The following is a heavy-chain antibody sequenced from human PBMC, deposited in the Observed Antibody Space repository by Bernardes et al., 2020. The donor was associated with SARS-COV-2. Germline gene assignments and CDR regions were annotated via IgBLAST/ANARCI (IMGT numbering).Heavy chain of an antibody. CDR3: AKVGYCSSTSCFYFDY. CDR2: ISGSGGST. Sequence: GGSLRLSCAASGFTFSSYAMSWVRQAPGKGLEWVSAISGSGGSTYYADSVKGRFTISRDNSKNTLYLQMNSLRAEDTAVYYCAKVGYCSSTSCFYFDYWGQGTLVTVSS. J-gene: IGHJ4*02. D-gene: IGHD2-2*03. CDR1: GFTFSSYA. V-gene: IGHV3-23*01.